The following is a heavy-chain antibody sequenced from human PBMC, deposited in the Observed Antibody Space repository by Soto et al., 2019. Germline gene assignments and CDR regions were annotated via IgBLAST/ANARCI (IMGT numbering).Heavy chain of an antibody. V-gene: IGHV3-15*01. CDR2: IKSKGSGGTT. J-gene: IGHJ5*01. CDR3: AWSGYNWFGS. Sequence: EVQLVDSGGGLVNPGGSLRLSCEASGLTFTNAWMAWVRQAPGKGLEWVGRIKSKGSGGTTDYAAPVQGRFTILRDDSRDTVYLQMNGLKTEDTGVYYCAWSGYNWFGSWGQGTLVTVSS. CDR1: GLTFTNAW. D-gene: IGHD3-3*01.